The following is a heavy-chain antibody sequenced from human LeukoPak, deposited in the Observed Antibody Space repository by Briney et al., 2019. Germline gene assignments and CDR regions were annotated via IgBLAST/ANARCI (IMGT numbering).Heavy chain of an antibody. V-gene: IGHV1-69*06. Sequence: GASVKVSCKASGGTFSSYAISWVRQAPGQGLEWMGGIIPIFGTANYAQKFQGRVTITADKSTSTAYMELSSLRSEDTAVYYCARGGGIAARRPPIYFDYWGQGTLVTVSS. D-gene: IGHD6-6*01. CDR2: IIPIFGTA. CDR3: ARGGGIAARRPPIYFDY. J-gene: IGHJ4*02. CDR1: GGTFSSYA.